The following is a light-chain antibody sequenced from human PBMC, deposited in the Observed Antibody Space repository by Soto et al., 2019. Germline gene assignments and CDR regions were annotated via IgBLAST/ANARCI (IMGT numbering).Light chain of an antibody. CDR1: SSNIGSNT. V-gene: IGLV1-44*01. CDR3: AAWDDSLNGFV. CDR2: SNN. Sequence: QSAMTQAPSASGTPGQRVTISCSGSSSNIGSNTVNWYQQLPTTAPKLLNYSNNQRPSGVPDRFSASKSGTSASLAISGLQSEDEADYYCAAWDDSLNGFVFGTGTKLTVL. J-gene: IGLJ1*01.